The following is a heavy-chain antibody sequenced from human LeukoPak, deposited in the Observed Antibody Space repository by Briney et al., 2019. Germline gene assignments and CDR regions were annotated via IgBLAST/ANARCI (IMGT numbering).Heavy chain of an antibody. V-gene: IGHV1-69*05. D-gene: IGHD6-6*01. CDR1: GGTFSSYA. CDR2: IIPIFGTA. CDR3: ARAPSITARPAGWVLDGIYYYMDV. Sequence: GASVKVSCKASGGTFSSYAISWVRQAPGQGLGWRGGIIPIFGTANYAQKFQGRVTITTDESTSTDYMELSSLRSEDTAVYYCARAPSITARPAGWVLDGIYYYMDVWGKGTTVTVSS. J-gene: IGHJ6*03.